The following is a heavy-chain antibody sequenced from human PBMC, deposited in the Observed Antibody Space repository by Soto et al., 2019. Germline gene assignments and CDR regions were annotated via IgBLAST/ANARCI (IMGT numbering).Heavy chain of an antibody. D-gene: IGHD3-22*01. Sequence: QVELVQSGAEVKKPGSSVKVSCQASEDTFRNYAISWVRQAPGQGLEWMGGIIPIFGTANYAQKFQGRVTITADPSANTVYLELSSLRSEDTAVYYCASTKYYSSAYSYCYLGLWCRGTLVTVSS. CDR2: IIPIFGTA. CDR1: EDTFRNYA. J-gene: IGHJ2*01. CDR3: ASTKYYSSAYSYCYLGL. V-gene: IGHV1-69*01.